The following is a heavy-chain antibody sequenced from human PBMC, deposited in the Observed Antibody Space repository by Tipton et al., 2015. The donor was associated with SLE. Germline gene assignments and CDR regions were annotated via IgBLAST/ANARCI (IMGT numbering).Heavy chain of an antibody. V-gene: IGHV1-2*02. J-gene: IGHJ4*02. CDR2: INPNSGGT. D-gene: IGHD3-3*01. CDR1: GYTFTGYY. CDR3: ARSPILYYDFWSGYPDYFDY. Sequence: QLVQSGAEVKKPGASVKVSCKASGYTFTGYYMHWVRQAPGQGLEWMGWINPNSGGTNYAQKFQGRGTMTRDTSISTAYMELSRLRSDDTAVYYCARSPILYYDFWSGYPDYFDYWGQGTLVTVPS.